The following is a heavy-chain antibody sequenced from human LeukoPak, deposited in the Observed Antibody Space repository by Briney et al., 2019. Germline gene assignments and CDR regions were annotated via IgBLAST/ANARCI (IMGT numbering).Heavy chain of an antibody. CDR2: IYYSGST. Sequence: PSETLSLTCTVSGGSISSYYWSWIRQPPGKGLEWIGYIYYSGSTNYNPSLKSRVTISVDTSKNQFSLKLSSVTAADTAVYYCASQLTTVTTVPLDYWGQGTLVTVSS. D-gene: IGHD4-17*01. V-gene: IGHV4-59*12. CDR3: ASQLTTVTTVPLDY. J-gene: IGHJ4*02. CDR1: GGSISSYY.